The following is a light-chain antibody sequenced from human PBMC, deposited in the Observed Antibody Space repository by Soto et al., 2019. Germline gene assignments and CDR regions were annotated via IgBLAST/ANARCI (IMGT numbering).Light chain of an antibody. CDR1: ISDVGSYDL. J-gene: IGLJ1*01. CDR3: SSYTTTSNYV. CDR2: EGT. V-gene: IGLV2-14*02. Sequence: QSVLTQPASVSGSPGQSITISCIGTISDVGSYDLVSWYQQHPGKAPKLIIYEGTKRPSGVSNRFFGSKSGNTASLAISGLQAEDEADYYCSSYTTTSNYVFGTGTKVTVL.